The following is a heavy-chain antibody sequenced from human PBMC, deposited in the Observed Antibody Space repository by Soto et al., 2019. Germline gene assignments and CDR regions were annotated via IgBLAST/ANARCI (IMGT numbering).Heavy chain of an antibody. CDR2: VYHSGST. Sequence: SETLSLTCAVSGGSIRSGGYSWSWIRQPPGKGLEWIGYVYHSGSTYYSSSLKSRVTISADMSKNQISLKLTSVTAADTAIYFCARGIRSSHKRYFYRLDVWGQGTTVTVSS. D-gene: IGHD3-10*01. V-gene: IGHV4-30-2*01. J-gene: IGHJ6*02. CDR1: GGSIRSGGYS. CDR3: ARGIRSSHKRYFYRLDV.